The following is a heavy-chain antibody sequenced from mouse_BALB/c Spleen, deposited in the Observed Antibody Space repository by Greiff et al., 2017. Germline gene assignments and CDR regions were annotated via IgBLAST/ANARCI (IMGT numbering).Heavy chain of an antibody. CDR3: AGYDGFAY. Sequence: DVKLVESGGGLVKPGGSLKLSCAASGFTFSDYYMYWVRQTPEKRLEWVATISDGGSYTYYPDSVKGRFTISRDNAKNNLYLQMSSLKSEDTAMYYCAGYDGFAYWGQGTLVTVSA. V-gene: IGHV5-4*02. CDR1: GFTFSDYY. D-gene: IGHD2-14*01. CDR2: ISDGGSYT. J-gene: IGHJ3*01.